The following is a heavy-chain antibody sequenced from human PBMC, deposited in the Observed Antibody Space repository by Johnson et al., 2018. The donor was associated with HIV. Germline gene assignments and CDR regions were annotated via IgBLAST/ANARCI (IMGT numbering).Heavy chain of an antibody. V-gene: IGHV3-53*01. CDR1: GFTVSSNY. D-gene: IGHD1-1*01. CDR3: ARDSYLNDDAFDI. Sequence: VQLVESGGGLIQPGGSLRLSCAASGFTVSSNYMGWVRQAPGKGLEWVSVLYSGGSTSYADSVKGRFSISRDNAKNSLYLQMNSLRAEDTALYYCARDSYLNDDAFDIWGQGTMVTVSS. J-gene: IGHJ3*02. CDR2: LYSGGST.